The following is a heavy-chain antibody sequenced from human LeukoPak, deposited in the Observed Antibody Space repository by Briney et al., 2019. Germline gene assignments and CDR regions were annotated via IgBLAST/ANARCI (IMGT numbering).Heavy chain of an antibody. CDR2: INRDGSVK. CDR3: ARDSSHYDFDI. Sequence: GESLRLSCVGSGFNFGNYWMTWVRQAPGKGLEWVANINRDGSVKNYVDSVKGRFTISRDKAKSSLFLQANSLRAEDTAVYYCARDSSHYDFDIWGQGTMVTVSS. V-gene: IGHV3-7*01. J-gene: IGHJ3*02. D-gene: IGHD3-10*01. CDR1: GFNFGNYW.